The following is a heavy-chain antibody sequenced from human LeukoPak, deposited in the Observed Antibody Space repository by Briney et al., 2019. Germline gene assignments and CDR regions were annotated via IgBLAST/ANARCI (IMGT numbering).Heavy chain of an antibody. Sequence: PGGSLRLSCAASGFTFSDYYMSWIRQAPGKGLEWVSYISSSGSSIYYADSVKGRFTISRDNAKSSLYLQMYSLRVEDTAVYYCARDFAATGDYYYYMDVWGKGTTVTVSS. D-gene: IGHD2-15*01. J-gene: IGHJ6*03. V-gene: IGHV3-11*04. CDR2: ISSSGSSI. CDR3: ARDFAATGDYYYYMDV. CDR1: GFTFSDYY.